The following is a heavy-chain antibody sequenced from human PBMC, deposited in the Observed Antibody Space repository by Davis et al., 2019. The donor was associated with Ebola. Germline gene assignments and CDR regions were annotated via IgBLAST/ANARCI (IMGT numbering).Heavy chain of an antibody. Sequence: SGPTLVTPTQTLTLTCTFSGFSLTNRAVGVGWFRQPPGKPLEYLAHLFWDADRRYNPSLKSRFTISSDTSKNQVVFTMTNVDPVDTATYYCAHTESVKRVLHWYDVWGQGIMVTVSS. CDR2: LFWDADR. D-gene: IGHD2-8*01. CDR3: AHTESVKRVLHWYDV. J-gene: IGHJ5*02. V-gene: IGHV2-5*02. CDR1: GFSLTNRAVG.